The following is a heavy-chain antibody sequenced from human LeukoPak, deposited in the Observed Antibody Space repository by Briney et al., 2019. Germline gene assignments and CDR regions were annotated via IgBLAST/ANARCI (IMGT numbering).Heavy chain of an antibody. CDR1: GFIFSSYA. CDR2: IKGDGNEK. D-gene: IGHD3-10*01. V-gene: IGHV3-7*01. CDR3: AKEGAYPIITYDS. J-gene: IGHJ5*01. Sequence: TGGSLRLSCAASGFIFSSYAMSWVRQAPGKGLEWVANIKGDGNEKNYVDSVKGRFSISRDNARNSLYLQMDSLRAEDTAVYYCAKEGAYPIITYDSWGQGALVTVSS.